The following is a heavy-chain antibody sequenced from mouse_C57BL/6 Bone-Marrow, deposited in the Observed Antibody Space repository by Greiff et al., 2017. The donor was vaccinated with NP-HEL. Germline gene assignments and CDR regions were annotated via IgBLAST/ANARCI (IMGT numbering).Heavy chain of an antibody. CDR3: ASAFLGNYDY. CDR1: GYTFTSYT. V-gene: IGHV1-4*01. CDR2: INPSSGYT. D-gene: IGHD2-1*01. Sequence: VQLQQSGAELARPGASVKMSCKASGYTFTSYTMHWVKQRPGQGLEWIGYINPSSGYTKYNQKFKDKATLTADKSSSTAYMQLSSLTSEDSAVYYCASAFLGNYDYWGQGTTLTVSS. J-gene: IGHJ2*01.